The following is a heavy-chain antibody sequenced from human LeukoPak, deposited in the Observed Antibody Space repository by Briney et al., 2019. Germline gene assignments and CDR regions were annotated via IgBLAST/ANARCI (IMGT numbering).Heavy chain of an antibody. Sequence: ASVKVSCKTSGYTFTSYYMHWLRQAPGQGLEWMGWINPSSGATIYAQKFQGRVTMTRDTFTTTAYMEINSLVSDDTAVYYCARGWQINSSGGFVDPWGQGTLVTVSS. J-gene: IGHJ5*02. CDR2: INPSSGAT. V-gene: IGHV1-2*02. D-gene: IGHD6-6*01. CDR1: GYTFTSYY. CDR3: ARGWQINSSGGFVDP.